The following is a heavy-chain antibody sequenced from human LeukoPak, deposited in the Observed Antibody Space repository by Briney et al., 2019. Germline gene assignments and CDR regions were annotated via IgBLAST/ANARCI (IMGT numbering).Heavy chain of an antibody. CDR2: ISTTGTTI. CDR1: GFTFSAYH. J-gene: IGHJ4*02. D-gene: IGHD4-17*01. Sequence: GGSLRLSCAASGFTFSAYHINWVRQAPGKGLEWISYISTTGTTIHYADSVKGRFTISRDNAQNSLFLQLNSLRAEDTAVYYCARDLDGDYPNNWGQGTLVTVSS. CDR3: ARDLDGDYPNN. V-gene: IGHV3-48*03.